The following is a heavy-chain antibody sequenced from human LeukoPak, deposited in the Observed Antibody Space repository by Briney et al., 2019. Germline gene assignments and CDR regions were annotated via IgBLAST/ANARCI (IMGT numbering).Heavy chain of an antibody. J-gene: IGHJ4*02. CDR3: ASGSSFDSSGRGFDY. V-gene: IGHV1-2*02. CDR1: GYTFSGYY. CDR2: INPKSGGT. D-gene: IGHD3-22*01. Sequence: ASVKVSCKASGYTFSGYYMHWVRQAPGQGLEWMGWINPKSGGTNYAQKFQGRVTMTRDTSISTAYMELSRLRFDDTAVYYCASGSSFDSSGRGFDYWGQGTLVTVSS.